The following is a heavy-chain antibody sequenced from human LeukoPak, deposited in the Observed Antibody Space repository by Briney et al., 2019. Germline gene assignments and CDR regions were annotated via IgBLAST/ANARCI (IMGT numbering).Heavy chain of an antibody. J-gene: IGHJ4*02. Sequence: RTGGSLRLSCAASGFTFSSYAMSWVRQAPEKGLEWVSAISGSGGSTYYADSVKGRFTISRDNSKNTLYLQMNSLRAEDTAVYYCAKSVGYSYGYVDYWGQGTLVTVSS. D-gene: IGHD5-18*01. CDR2: ISGSGGST. CDR3: AKSVGYSYGYVDY. CDR1: GFTFSSYA. V-gene: IGHV3-23*01.